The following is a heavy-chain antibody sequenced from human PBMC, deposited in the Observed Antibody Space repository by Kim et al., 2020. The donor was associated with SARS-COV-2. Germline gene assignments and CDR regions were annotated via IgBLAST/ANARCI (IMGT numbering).Heavy chain of an antibody. CDR1: GYSFTSYW. D-gene: IGHD6-13*01. Sequence: GESLKISCKGSGYSFTSYWISWVRQMPGKGLEWMGRIDPSDSYTNYSPSFQGHVTISADKSISTAYLQWSSLKASDTAMYYCARLPRYSSSWVPSTHYYYYYGMDVWGQGTTVTVSS. CDR2: IDPSDSYT. J-gene: IGHJ6*02. V-gene: IGHV5-10-1*01. CDR3: ARLPRYSSSWVPSTHYYYYYGMDV.